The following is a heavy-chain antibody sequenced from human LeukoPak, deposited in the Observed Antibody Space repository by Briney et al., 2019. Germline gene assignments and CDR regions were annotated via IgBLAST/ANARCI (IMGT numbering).Heavy chain of an antibody. CDR2: IWYDGSNK. J-gene: IGHJ3*02. D-gene: IGHD3-22*01. CDR1: GFTFSSYG. CDR3: ASAYYYDSVMGTFDI. V-gene: IGHV3-33*01. Sequence: GRSLRLSCAASGFTFSSYGMHWVRQAPGKGLEWVAVIWYDGSNKYYADSVKGRFTISRYNSKNTLYLQMNSLRAEDTAVYFCASAYYYDSVMGTFDIWGQGTMVTVSS.